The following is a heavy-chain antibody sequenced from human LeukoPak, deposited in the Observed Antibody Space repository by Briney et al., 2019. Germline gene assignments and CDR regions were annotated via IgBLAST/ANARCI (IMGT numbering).Heavy chain of an antibody. CDR3: ARGSTYWYFDL. J-gene: IGHJ2*01. V-gene: IGHV4-39*07. CDR1: GGSISSSIYY. CDR2: IYYSGST. Sequence: PSETLSLTCTVSGGSISSSIYYWGWIRQPPGKGLESIGSIYYSGSTNYNPSLKSRVTISVDTSKNQFSLKLSSVTPADTAVYYCARGSTYWYFDLWGRGTLVTVSS.